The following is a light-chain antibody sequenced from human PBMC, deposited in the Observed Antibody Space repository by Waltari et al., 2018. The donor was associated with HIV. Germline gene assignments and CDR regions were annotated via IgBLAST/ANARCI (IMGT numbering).Light chain of an antibody. Sequence: IVMTQSQNSLSVSLNETATINCKSSQSVFYNSNTKDYLAWFQQKPRQPPNLIIYWASSRESGVPDRFSGSGSGTHFTLTITNFQAEDVALYYCQEYYTTPLTFGGGTRVDI. CDR1: QSVFYNSNTKDY. CDR2: WAS. V-gene: IGKV4-1*01. J-gene: IGKJ4*01. CDR3: QEYYTTPLT.